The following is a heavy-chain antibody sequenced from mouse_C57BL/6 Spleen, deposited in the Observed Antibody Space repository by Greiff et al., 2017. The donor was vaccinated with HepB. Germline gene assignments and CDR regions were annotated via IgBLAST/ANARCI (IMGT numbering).Heavy chain of an antibody. CDR2: IHPNSGST. J-gene: IGHJ2*01. V-gene: IGHV1-64*01. D-gene: IGHD3-2*02. Sequence: VQLQQPGAELVKPGASVKLSCKASGYTFTSYWMHWVKQRPGQGLEWIGMIHPNSGSTNYNEKFKSKATLTVDKSSSTAYMQFSSLTSEDSAIYYCARKGTAQASYFDYWGQGTTLTVSS. CDR1: GYTFTSYW. CDR3: ARKGTAQASYFDY.